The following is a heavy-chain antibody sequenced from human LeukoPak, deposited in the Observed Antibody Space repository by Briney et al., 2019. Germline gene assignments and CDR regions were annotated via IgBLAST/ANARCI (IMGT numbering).Heavy chain of an antibody. Sequence: SETLSLTCTVSGASISSTTYYWGWIRQPPRKGLEWIGSIYPGESSYYNPSLKSRVTISVDTSKNQFSLRLTSVTAADTAVYYCARGARTTVISRGLNFDYWGQGTLVTVSS. CDR1: GASISSTTYY. CDR2: IYPGESS. V-gene: IGHV4-39*07. D-gene: IGHD4-23*01. CDR3: ARGARTTVISRGLNFDY. J-gene: IGHJ4*02.